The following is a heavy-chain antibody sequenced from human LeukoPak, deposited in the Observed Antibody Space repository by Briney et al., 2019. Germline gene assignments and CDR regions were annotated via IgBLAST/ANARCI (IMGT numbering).Heavy chain of an antibody. J-gene: IGHJ4*02. Sequence: GGSLRLSCAASGFTFSDYYMNSIRQAPGKGLEYISYISGSSSDTNYADSVKGRFTISRDNAKKSLYLQMNSLSAEDTAVYYCGRFSRAPDYWGQGTLVTVSS. CDR1: GFTFSDYY. V-gene: IGHV3-11*06. CDR2: ISGSSSDT. D-gene: IGHD2-2*01. CDR3: GRFSRAPDY.